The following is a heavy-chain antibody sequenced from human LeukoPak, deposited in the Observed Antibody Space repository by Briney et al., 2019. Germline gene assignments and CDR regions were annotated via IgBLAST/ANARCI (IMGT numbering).Heavy chain of an antibody. V-gene: IGHV4-61*05. Sequence: KSSETLSLTCTVSGGSISSSSYYWGWIRQPPGKGLEWIGYIYHSGSTYYNPSLKSRVTISVDRSKNQFSLKLSSVTAADTAVYYCASSALVDYYYYMDVWGKGTTVTVSS. CDR1: GGSISSSSYY. CDR3: ASSALVDYYYYMDV. J-gene: IGHJ6*03. CDR2: IYHSGST.